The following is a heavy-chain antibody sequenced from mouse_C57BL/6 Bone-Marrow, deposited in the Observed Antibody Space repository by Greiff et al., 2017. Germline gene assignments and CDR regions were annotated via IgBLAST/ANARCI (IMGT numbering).Heavy chain of an antibody. Sequence: EVKLVESGGDLVKPGGSLKLSCAASGFTFSSYGMSWVRQTPDKRLEWVATISSGGSYTYYPDSVKGRFTISRDNAKNTLYLQMSSLKSEDTAMYYGARRVRGFAYWGQGTLVTVSA. CDR2: ISSGGSYT. V-gene: IGHV5-6*02. J-gene: IGHJ3*01. CDR3: ARRVRGFAY. CDR1: GFTFSSYG.